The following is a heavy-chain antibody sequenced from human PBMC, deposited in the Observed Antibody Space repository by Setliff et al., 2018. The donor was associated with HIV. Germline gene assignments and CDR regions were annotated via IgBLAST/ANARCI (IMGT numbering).Heavy chain of an antibody. Sequence: GESLKISCAASGITFSSIDIHWVRQAPGRRPEWVAHSVPDGTRAYYSDSVKGRFTISRDNSKNTVYLQMSSLRPDDTAVYHCAKGPLRGGFDIWGQGTMVTVSS. CDR2: SVPDGTRA. J-gene: IGHJ3*02. CDR3: AKGPLRGGFDI. D-gene: IGHD2-15*01. V-gene: IGHV3-30*02. CDR1: GITFSSID.